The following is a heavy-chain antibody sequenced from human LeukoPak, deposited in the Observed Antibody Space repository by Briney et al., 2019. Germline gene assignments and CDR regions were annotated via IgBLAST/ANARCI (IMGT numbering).Heavy chain of an antibody. Sequence: PGGPLRLSCAASGFTFRNYAMSWVRQAPGKGLEWIGRLYTSGGPKYNPSLKSRVTMSLDTSKNQFFLQVSSVTAADTAVYFCATGGGPFDYWGQGILVTVSS. D-gene: IGHD3-16*01. J-gene: IGHJ4*02. CDR1: GFTFRNYA. CDR3: ATGGGPFDY. V-gene: IGHV4-59*10. CDR2: LYTSGGP.